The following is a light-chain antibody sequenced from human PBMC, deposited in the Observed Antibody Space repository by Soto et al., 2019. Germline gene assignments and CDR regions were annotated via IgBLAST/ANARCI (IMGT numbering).Light chain of an antibody. V-gene: IGKV3-11*01. J-gene: IGKJ1*01. CDR2: DAS. CDR1: QSVSID. CDR3: QQRSNWPWT. Sequence: EIVMTQSPATVPVSPGERVTLSCRASQSVSIDLAWYQQKPGQAPRLLIYDASTRATGIPARFSGSGSGTEFTLTISSLEPEDFAVYYCQQRSNWPWTFGQGTKVDIK.